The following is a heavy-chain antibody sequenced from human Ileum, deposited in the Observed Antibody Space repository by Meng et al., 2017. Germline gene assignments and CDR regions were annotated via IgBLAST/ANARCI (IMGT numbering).Heavy chain of an antibody. CDR1: GGSISSGGYY. V-gene: IGHV4-31*03. J-gene: IGHJ4*02. CDR2: IYYSGST. Sequence: QVQLQEQGPAPVKPSQTLSLTCTVSGGSISSGGYYWSWIRQHPGKGLEWIGYIYYSGSTYYNPSLKSRVTISVDTSKNQFSLKLSSVTAADTAVYYCARVEGVGPFDYWGQGTLVTVSS. CDR3: ARVEGVGPFDY. D-gene: IGHD3-16*01.